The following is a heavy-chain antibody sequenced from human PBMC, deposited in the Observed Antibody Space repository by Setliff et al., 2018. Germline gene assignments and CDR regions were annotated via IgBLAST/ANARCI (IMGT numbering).Heavy chain of an antibody. CDR1: GGTFSSYA. CDR3: ASDRVAYYDILTPGAFDI. V-gene: IGHV1-69*05. CDR2: IIPIFGTA. D-gene: IGHD3-9*01. Sequence: GASVKVSCKASGGTFSSYAISWVRQAPGQGLEWMGGIIPIFGTANYAQKFQGRVTITTDESTSTAYMELSSLRSEDTAVYYCASDRVAYYDILTPGAFDIWDQGTMVTVSS. J-gene: IGHJ3*02.